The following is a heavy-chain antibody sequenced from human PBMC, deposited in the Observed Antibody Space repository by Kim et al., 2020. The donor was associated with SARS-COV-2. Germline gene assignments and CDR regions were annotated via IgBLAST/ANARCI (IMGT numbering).Heavy chain of an antibody. V-gene: IGHV1-2*06. D-gene: IGHD3-22*01. CDR2: IDPNTGAT. Sequence: ASVKVSCRASGYTFSDYYMHWVRQAPGQGLEWMGRIDPNTGATDYAQKFQGRVTMTRETSINTAYMEMSSLRSDDTAIYYCARELLYYNSRSDWGFDRWGQGALVTVSS. J-gene: IGHJ4*02. CDR1: GYTFSDYY. CDR3: ARELLYYNSRSDWGFDR.